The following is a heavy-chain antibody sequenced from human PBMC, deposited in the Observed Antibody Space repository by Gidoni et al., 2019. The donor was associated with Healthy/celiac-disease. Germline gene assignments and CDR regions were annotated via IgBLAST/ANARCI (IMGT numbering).Heavy chain of an antibody. V-gene: IGHV4-4*02. CDR1: GGSISSSNW. D-gene: IGHD3-3*01. CDR2: IYHSGST. Sequence: QVQLQESVPGLVKPSGTLSLTCAVSGGSISSSNWWSWVRQPPGKGLEWIGEIYHSGSTNYNPSLKSRVTISVDKSKNQFSLKLSSVTAADTAVYYCARSAYYDFWSGSPYYYYYMDVWGKGTTVTVSS. CDR3: ARSAYYDFWSGSPYYYYYMDV. J-gene: IGHJ6*03.